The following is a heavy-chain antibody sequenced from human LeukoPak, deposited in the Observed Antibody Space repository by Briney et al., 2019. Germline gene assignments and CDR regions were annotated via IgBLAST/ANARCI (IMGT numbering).Heavy chain of an antibody. V-gene: IGHV3-30*18. CDR2: ISYDGSNK. CDR1: GFTFSSYG. J-gene: IGHJ4*02. D-gene: IGHD3-22*01. CDR3: AKDYYDSSGYYYCYY. Sequence: GGSLRLSCAASGFTFSSYGMHWVRQAPGKGLEWVAVISYDGSNKYYADSVKGRFTISRDNSKNTLYLQMNSLRAEDTAVYYCAKDYYDSSGYYYCYYRGQGTLVTVSS.